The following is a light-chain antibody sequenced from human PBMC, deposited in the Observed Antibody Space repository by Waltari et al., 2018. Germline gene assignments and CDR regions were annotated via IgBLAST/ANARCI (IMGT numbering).Light chain of an antibody. CDR3: QQSYSLPNT. CDR1: QNISGY. Sequence: DIQMTLSPSSPSASVGDRVIITCRASQNISGYVNWYQQKPGKAPNLLIYGIYALQSGVPSRFSGSGSGTTFTLTITSLQPEDVATYHCQQSYSLPNTFGPGTKVDL. CDR2: GIY. J-gene: IGKJ3*01. V-gene: IGKV1-39*01.